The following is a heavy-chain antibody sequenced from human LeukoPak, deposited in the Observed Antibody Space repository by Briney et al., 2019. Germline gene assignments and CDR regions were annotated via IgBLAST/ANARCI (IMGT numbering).Heavy chain of an antibody. CDR2: INPNSGGT. CDR1: GCTFTGYY. J-gene: IGHJ5*02. V-gene: IGHV1-2*02. Sequence: EASVKVSCKASGCTFTGYYMHWVRQAPGQGLEWMGWINPNSGGTNYAQKLQGRVTMTRDTSISTAYMELSRLRSDDTAVYYCARALTIAARSLAQNPWGQGTLVTVSS. CDR3: ARALTIAARSLAQNP. D-gene: IGHD6-6*01.